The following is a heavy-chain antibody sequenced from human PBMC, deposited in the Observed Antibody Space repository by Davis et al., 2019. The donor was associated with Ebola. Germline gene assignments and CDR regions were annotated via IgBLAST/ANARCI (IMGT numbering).Heavy chain of an antibody. Sequence: PGGSLRLSCAASGFTFSTYSMSWVRQAPGKGLEWVSSISSDSDYIYYADSVKGRFTISRDNAKNSLYLQMNSLRAEDTAVYYCARDGGTTEWYFDLWGRGTLVTVSS. V-gene: IGHV3-21*01. CDR2: ISSDSDYI. J-gene: IGHJ2*01. CDR3: ARDGGTTEWYFDL. CDR1: GFTFSTYS. D-gene: IGHD1-7*01.